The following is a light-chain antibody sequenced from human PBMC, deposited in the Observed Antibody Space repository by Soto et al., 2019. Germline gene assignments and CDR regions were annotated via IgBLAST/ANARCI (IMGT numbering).Light chain of an antibody. CDR1: SSDVGNYNY. CDR2: DVS. V-gene: IGLV2-11*01. CDR3: CSYAGSFTYV. J-gene: IGLJ1*01. Sequence: QSVLAQPRSVSGSPGQSVTISCTGTSSDVGNYNYVSWYQQHPGKAPKLIIYDVSKRPSGVHDRFSGSKSGNTASLTISGLRADDEADYYCCSYAGSFTYVXGTGTKVT.